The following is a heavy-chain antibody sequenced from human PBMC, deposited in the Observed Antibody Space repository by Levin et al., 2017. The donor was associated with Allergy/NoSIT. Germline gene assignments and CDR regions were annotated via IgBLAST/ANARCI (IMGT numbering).Heavy chain of an antibody. Sequence: GASVKVSCKTSGYTFSGYYMHWVRQAPGQGLDWMGWINPSSGDTNYAQKFQGRVTMTRDTSINTAYMELSSLTSDDTAVYYCARVYAGSTGWFDYWGQGTLVTVSS. CDR2: INPSSGDT. V-gene: IGHV1-2*02. CDR1: GYTFSGYY. J-gene: IGHJ4*02. CDR3: ARVYAGSTGWFDY. D-gene: IGHD2-2*01.